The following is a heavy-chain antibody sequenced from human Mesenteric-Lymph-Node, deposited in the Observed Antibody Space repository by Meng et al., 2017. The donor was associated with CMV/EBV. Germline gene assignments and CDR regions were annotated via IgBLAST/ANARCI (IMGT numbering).Heavy chain of an antibody. CDR1: GFTFSSYS. V-gene: IGHV3-21*01. J-gene: IGHJ1*01. CDR2: ISSSSSYI. D-gene: IGHD2-21*01. Sequence: GESLKISCAASGFTFSSYSMNWVRQAPGKGLEWVSSISSSSSYIYYADSVKGRFTISRDNAKNSLYLQMNSLRAEDTAVYYCARGAAYCGGDCYPPLEHWGQGTLVTVSS. CDR3: ARGAAYCGGDCYPPLEH.